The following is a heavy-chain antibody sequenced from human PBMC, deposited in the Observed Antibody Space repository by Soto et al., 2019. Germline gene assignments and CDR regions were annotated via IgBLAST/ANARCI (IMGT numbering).Heavy chain of an antibody. CDR2: IYYSGST. CDR3: ARTHYYDSSGSDY. J-gene: IGHJ4*02. D-gene: IGHD3-22*01. CDR1: GGSISSGGYY. Sequence: QVQLQESGPGLVKPSQTLSLTCTVSGGSISSGGYYWSWIRQHPGKGLEWIGYIYYSGSTYYNPSPKRRVTVSVDTSKSQFPRKLSSVTAADTAVYYCARTHYYDSSGSDYWGQGTLVTVSS. V-gene: IGHV4-31*03.